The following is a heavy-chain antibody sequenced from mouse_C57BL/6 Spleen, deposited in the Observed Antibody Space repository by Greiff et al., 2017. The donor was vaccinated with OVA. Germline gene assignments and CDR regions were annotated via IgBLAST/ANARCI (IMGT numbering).Heavy chain of an antibody. CDR1: GYTFTSYT. J-gene: IGHJ2*01. CDR3: ARLDGSSYFDY. V-gene: IGHV1-4*01. D-gene: IGHD1-1*01. CDR2: INPSSGYT. Sequence: VQLQQSGAELARPGASVKMSCKASGYTFTSYTMHWVKQRPGQGLEWIGYINPSSGYTKYNQKFKDKATLTADKSSSTANMQLSSLTSEDSAVYYCARLDGSSYFDYWGQGTTLTVSS.